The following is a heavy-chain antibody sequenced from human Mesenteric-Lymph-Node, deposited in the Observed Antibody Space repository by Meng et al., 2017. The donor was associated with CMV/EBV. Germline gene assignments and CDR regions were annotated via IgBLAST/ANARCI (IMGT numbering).Heavy chain of an antibody. D-gene: IGHD3-9*01. V-gene: IGHV4-34*01. CDR2: INHSGST. CDR3: ARGSSYDILTGYFDY. J-gene: IGHJ4*02. CDR1: GGSFSGYY. Sequence: QVLLHQGAAGLVKPSDTLSVTCVVYGGSFSGYYWNWIRQSPEKGLEWIGEINHSGSTTYNPSFTSRIIISVDTSTNQISLNMSSVTAADTAVYYCARGSSYDILTGYFDYWGQGALVTVSS.